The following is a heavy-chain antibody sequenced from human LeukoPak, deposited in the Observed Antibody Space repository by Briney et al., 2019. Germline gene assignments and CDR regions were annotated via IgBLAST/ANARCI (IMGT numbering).Heavy chain of an antibody. CDR3: ARDRLVVVVAVNGMDV. J-gene: IGHJ6*02. CDR2: ISYDGSNK. V-gene: IGHV3-30-3*01. Sequence: GGSLRLSCAASGLTFSSYAMHWVRQAPGKGLEWVAVISYDGSNKYYADSVKGRFTISRDNSKNTLYLQMNSLRAEDTAVYYCARDRLVVVVAVNGMDVWGQGTTVTVSS. D-gene: IGHD2-15*01. CDR1: GLTFSSYA.